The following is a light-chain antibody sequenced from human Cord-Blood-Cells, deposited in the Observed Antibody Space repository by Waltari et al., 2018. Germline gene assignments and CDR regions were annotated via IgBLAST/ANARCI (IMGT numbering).Light chain of an antibody. V-gene: IGKV4-1*01. J-gene: IGKJ3*01. CDR3: QQYYSTPFT. Sequence: DIVMTQSPDSLAVSLSERATINSTSSQSVLYSSNNKNYLAWYQQKPGQPPKLLIYWASTRESGVPDRFSGSGSGTDFTLTISSLQAEDVAVYYCQQYYSTPFTFGPGTKVDIK. CDR1: QSVLYSSNNKNY. CDR2: WAS.